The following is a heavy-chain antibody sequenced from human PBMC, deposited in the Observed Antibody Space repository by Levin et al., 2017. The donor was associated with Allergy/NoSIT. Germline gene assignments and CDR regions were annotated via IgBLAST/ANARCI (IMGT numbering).Heavy chain of an antibody. D-gene: IGHD5-18*01. Sequence: GGSLRLSCAASGFTFDDYGMSWVRQAPGKGLEWVSGINWNGGSTGYADSVKGRFTISRDNAKNSLYLQMNSLRAEDTALYHCARYVDTAMATNYYGMDVWGQGTTVTVSS. CDR1: GFTFDDYG. CDR3: ARYVDTAMATNYYGMDV. CDR2: INWNGGST. J-gene: IGHJ6*02. V-gene: IGHV3-20*01.